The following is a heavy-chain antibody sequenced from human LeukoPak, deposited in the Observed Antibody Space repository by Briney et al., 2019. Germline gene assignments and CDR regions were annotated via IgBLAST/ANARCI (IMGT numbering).Heavy chain of an antibody. CDR1: GFTFSSYA. V-gene: IGHV3-23*01. CDR2: ISGSGGST. D-gene: IGHD2-2*01. J-gene: IGHJ6*03. Sequence: GGSLRLSCAASGFTFSSYAMSWVRQAPGKGLEWVSAISGSGGSTYYADSVKGRFTISRDNSKNTLYLQMNSLRVEDTAVYYCAKATVDIIVVPADYYYYMDVWGKGTTVTVSS. CDR3: AKATVDIIVVPADYYYYMDV.